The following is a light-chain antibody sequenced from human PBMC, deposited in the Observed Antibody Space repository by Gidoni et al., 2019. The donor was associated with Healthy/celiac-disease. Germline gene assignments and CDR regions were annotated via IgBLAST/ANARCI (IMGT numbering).Light chain of an antibody. J-gene: IGKJ2*03. Sequence: DIVMTQSQLSLPVTPGEPASISCRSSQSLLHSNGYNYLDWYLQKPGQSPQLLIYFGSNRASGVPDRFSGSGSGTDFTLNISRVEAEDFGVYYCMQALQTPYSFGQGTKLEIK. CDR1: QSLLHSNGYNY. CDR2: FGS. V-gene: IGKV2-28*01. CDR3: MQALQTPYS.